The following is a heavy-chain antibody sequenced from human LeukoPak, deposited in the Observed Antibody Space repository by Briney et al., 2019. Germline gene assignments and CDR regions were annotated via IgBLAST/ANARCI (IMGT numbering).Heavy chain of an antibody. D-gene: IGHD6-19*01. CDR3: AGPRLNVFDV. J-gene: IGHJ3*01. Sequence: SETLSLTCNVSGGSISPYYWSWIRQPPGKGLEWIGYVYYTGSINYNPSLKSRVTISVDTSKNQFSLKLISVTAADTAMYYCAGPRLNVFDVWGRGTMVPVSS. V-gene: IGHV4-59*01. CDR1: GGSISPYY. CDR2: VYYTGSI.